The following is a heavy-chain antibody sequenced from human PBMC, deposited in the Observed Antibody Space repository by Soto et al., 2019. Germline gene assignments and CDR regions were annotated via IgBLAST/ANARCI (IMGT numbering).Heavy chain of an antibody. J-gene: IGHJ4*02. V-gene: IGHV3-23*01. CDR3: AKNPGYYYDSTGYHFDY. Sequence: LRLSCAASEFTFSKYAMGWVRQAPGKGLEWVSAISYGGGTTYYADSVKGRFTISRDNSKNTLYLQMNSLRAEDTAVYYCAKNPGYYYDSTGYHFDYWGQGTLVTVSS. D-gene: IGHD3-22*01. CDR1: EFTFSKYA. CDR2: ISYGGGTT.